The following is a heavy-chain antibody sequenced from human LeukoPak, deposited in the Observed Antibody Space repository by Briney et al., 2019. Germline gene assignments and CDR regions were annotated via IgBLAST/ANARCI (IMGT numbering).Heavy chain of an antibody. Sequence: ASVKVSCKASSYTFTSYGISWVRQAPGQGLEWMGWISAYNGNTNYAQKLQGRVTMTIDTSTSTAYMELRRLRSDDTAVYYCARGEGRTTELPFDYWGQGTLVTVSS. CDR3: ARGEGRTTELPFDY. D-gene: IGHD1-7*01. V-gene: IGHV1-18*01. J-gene: IGHJ4*02. CDR2: ISAYNGNT. CDR1: SYTFTSYG.